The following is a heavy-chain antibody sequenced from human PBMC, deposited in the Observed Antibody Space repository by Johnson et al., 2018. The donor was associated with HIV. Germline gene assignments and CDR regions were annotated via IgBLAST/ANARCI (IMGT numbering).Heavy chain of an antibody. V-gene: IGHV3-30-3*01. J-gene: IGHJ3*02. CDR1: GFTFSSYA. CDR2: ISYDGSNK. Sequence: QVQLVESGGGVVQPGRSLRLSCAASGFTFSSYAMHWVRQAPGKGLEWVAVISYDGSNKYYADYVKGRFTISRDNSKNTLYLQMNSLRAEDTAVYYCAREGRRDAFDIWGQGTMVTVSS. CDR3: AREGRRDAFDI.